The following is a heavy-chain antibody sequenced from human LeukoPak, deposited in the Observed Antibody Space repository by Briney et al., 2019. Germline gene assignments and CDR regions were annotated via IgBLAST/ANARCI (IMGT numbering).Heavy chain of an antibody. D-gene: IGHD3-3*01. J-gene: IGHJ6*03. CDR3: ARALYYDFWSGYYRRYYYYMDV. CDR1: GDSISDSVYY. CDR2: SHHSGTA. V-gene: IGHV4-30-2*01. Sequence: SETLSLTCTVSGDSISDSVYYWTWIRQPPGQGLEWIGYSHHSGTAYYNPSLEGRVAISVDTSKIQFSLKLSSVTAADTAVYYCARALYYDFWSGYYRRYYYYMDVWGKGTTVTVSS.